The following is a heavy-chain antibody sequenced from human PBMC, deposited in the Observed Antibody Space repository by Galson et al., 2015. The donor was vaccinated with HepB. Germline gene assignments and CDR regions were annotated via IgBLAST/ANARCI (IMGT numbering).Heavy chain of an antibody. CDR3: ARGGVIVGANFDY. CDR1: GYSFSSNW. V-gene: IGHV5-51*01. J-gene: IGHJ4*02. Sequence: QSGAEVKKPGESLKISCKGSGYSFSSNWIAWVRQMPGRGLEWMGITCPGDSDTRYSPSFRGQVTMSVDKSTNTAYLQWSSLKASDTAIYYCARGGVIVGANFDYWGQGTLVTVSS. D-gene: IGHD1-26*01. CDR2: TCPGDSDT.